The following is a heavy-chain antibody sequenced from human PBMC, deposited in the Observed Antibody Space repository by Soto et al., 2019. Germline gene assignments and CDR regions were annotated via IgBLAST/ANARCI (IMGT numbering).Heavy chain of an antibody. CDR3: ARFVVADDYYYYGMDV. CDR2: ISAYNGNT. J-gene: IGHJ6*02. V-gene: IGHV1-18*04. Sequence: QVQLVQSGAEVKKPGASVKVSCKASGYTFTSYGISWVRQAPGPGLEWMGWISAYNGNTNYAQKLQGRVTMTTDTSTSTAYMELRSLRSDDTAVYYCARFVVADDYYYYGMDVWGQGTTVTVSS. CDR1: GYTFTSYG. D-gene: IGHD6-13*01.